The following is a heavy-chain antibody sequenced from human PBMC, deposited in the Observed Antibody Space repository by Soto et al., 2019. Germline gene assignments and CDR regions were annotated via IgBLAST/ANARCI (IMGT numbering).Heavy chain of an antibody. CDR3: ARTDGSGSFLDY. CDR1: GGTFSSYA. V-gene: IGHV1-69*05. J-gene: IGHJ4*02. CDR2: IIPIFGTA. D-gene: IGHD3-10*01. Sequence: ASVKVSCKASGGTFSSYAISWVRQAPGQGLEWMGGIIPIFGTANYAQKFQGRVTITTDESTSTAYMELSSLISEDTAVYYCARTDGSGSFLDYWGQGTMVTVSS.